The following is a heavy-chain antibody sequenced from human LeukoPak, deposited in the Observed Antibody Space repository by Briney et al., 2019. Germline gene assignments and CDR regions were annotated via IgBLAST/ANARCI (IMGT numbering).Heavy chain of an antibody. Sequence: GGSLRLSCAAPGFTFSSYSMNWVRQAPGKGLEWVSSISGSSSYIYYADSVKGRFTISRDNAKNSLYLQMNSLRAEDTAVYYCARATMVRRGVYYYYYMDVWGKGTTVTVSS. CDR2: ISGSSSYI. D-gene: IGHD3-10*01. V-gene: IGHV3-21*01. CDR3: ARATMVRRGVYYYYYMDV. CDR1: GFTFSSYS. J-gene: IGHJ6*03.